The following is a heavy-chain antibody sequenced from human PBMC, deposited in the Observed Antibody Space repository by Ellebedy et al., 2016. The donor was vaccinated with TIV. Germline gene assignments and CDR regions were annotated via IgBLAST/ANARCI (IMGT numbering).Heavy chain of an antibody. CDR3: ARDQGGLLSSLLWFGELTYYFDY. CDR2: IYTSGST. V-gene: IGHV4-4*07. D-gene: IGHD3-10*01. J-gene: IGHJ4*02. CDR1: GGSISSYY. Sequence: SETLSLXXTVSGGSISSYYWSWIRQPAGKGLEWIGRIYTSGSTYYNPSLKSRVTISVDTSKNQFSLKLSSVTAADTAVYYCARDQGGLLSSLLWFGELTYYFDYWGQGTLVTVSS.